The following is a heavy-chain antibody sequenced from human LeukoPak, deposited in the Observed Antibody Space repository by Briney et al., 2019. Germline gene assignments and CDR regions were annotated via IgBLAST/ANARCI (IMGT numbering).Heavy chain of an antibody. CDR3: ARGSSRVLDY. Sequence: SETLSLTCAVYGGSFSGYYWSWIRQPPGKGLEWIGEINHSGSTNYNPSLKSRVTISVDTSKNQFSLKLSSVTAADTAVYYCARGSSRVLDYWGQGTLVTVSS. D-gene: IGHD3-10*01. CDR1: GGSFSGYY. CDR2: INHSGST. V-gene: IGHV4-34*01. J-gene: IGHJ4*02.